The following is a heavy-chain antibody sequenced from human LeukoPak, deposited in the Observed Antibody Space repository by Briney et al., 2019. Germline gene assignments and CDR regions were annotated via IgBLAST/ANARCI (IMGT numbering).Heavy chain of an antibody. J-gene: IGHJ2*01. CDR1: GYTLTELS. Sequence: ASVKVSCKVSGYTLTELSMHWVRQAPGKGLEWMGGFDPEDGETIYAQKLQGRVTMTTDTSTSTAYMELRSLRSDDTAVYYCARVVDYDFWSGYYSSNDWYFDLWGRGTLVTVSS. D-gene: IGHD3-3*01. V-gene: IGHV1-24*01. CDR2: FDPEDGET. CDR3: ARVVDYDFWSGYYSSNDWYFDL.